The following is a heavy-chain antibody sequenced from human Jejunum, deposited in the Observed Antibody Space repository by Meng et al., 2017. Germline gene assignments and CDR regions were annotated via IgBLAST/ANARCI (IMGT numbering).Heavy chain of an antibody. D-gene: IGHD3-16*01. CDR2: INWNGAAT. CDR3: AREYVDYGYWYFDL. J-gene: IGHJ2*01. CDR1: GFKFDEYG. V-gene: IGHV3-20*04. Sequence: GGSLRLSCAASGFKFDEYGVSWVRQVPGKGMEWVSGINWNGAATGYADSVKGRFTISRDNAKSSLYLQMDSLRAGDTAVYFCAREYVDYGYWYFDLWGRGTLVTVSS.